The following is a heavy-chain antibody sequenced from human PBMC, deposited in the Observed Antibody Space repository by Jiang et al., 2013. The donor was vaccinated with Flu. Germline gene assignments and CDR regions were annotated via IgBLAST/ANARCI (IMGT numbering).Heavy chain of an antibody. CDR1: GFIFSNYW. D-gene: IGHD1-26*01. CDR3: ARALGGAGSL. Sequence: GLVQPGGSLRLSCAASGFIFSNYWMHWARQGPGKGLEWVANIKEDGSEIYYLGSVRGRFTISRDNSKNSLFLQMSSLRDEDTAVYYCARALGGAGSLWGQGTLVTVSS. CDR2: IKEDGSEI. V-gene: IGHV3-7*05. J-gene: IGHJ4*02.